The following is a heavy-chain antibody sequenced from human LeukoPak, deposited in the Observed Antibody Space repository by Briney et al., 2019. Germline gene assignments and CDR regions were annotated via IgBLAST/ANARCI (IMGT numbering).Heavy chain of an antibody. D-gene: IGHD2-8*01. CDR3: AKDSFSYNGVFDALDV. Sequence: GGSLRLSCAASGFTFSGSWMHWVRQAPGKGLEWVSSTAPAHYADSVKGRFTISRDDSKNTLFLQMNSLRAEDTAIYYCAKDSFSYNGVFDALDVWGHGTMVTVSS. CDR2: TAPA. CDR1: GFTFSGSW. J-gene: IGHJ3*01. V-gene: IGHV3-23*01.